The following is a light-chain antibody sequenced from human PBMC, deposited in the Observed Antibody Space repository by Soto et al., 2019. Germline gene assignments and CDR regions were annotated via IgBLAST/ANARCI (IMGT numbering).Light chain of an antibody. V-gene: IGLV2-14*03. J-gene: IGLJ3*02. CDR2: GVT. CDR3: ASFTTSSTWV. Sequence: QSALTQPASVSGSPGQSNTISCTATSSDVGGYDHVSWYQQDPGKAPKLMIYGVTNRPSGVSSRFSGSKSGNTASLTISGLQTEDEADYYCASFTTSSTWVFGGGTKLTVL. CDR1: SSDVGGYDH.